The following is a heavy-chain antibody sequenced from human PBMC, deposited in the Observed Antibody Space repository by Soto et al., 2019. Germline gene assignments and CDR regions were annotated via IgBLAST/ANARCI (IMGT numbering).Heavy chain of an antibody. CDR1: GFTFRSCA. CDR3: ARSRSGAVADSFDF. J-gene: IGHJ4*02. CDR2: ISRDGSNK. V-gene: IGHV3-30*04. D-gene: IGHD3-10*01. Sequence: GGSLRLSCAASGFTFRSCAIHWVRQAPGKGLEWVAVISRDGSNKYYVDSVKGRFTISRDNSKDTVYLQMNSLIDDDSAMFYCARSRSGAVADSFDFWGQGTLVTVSS.